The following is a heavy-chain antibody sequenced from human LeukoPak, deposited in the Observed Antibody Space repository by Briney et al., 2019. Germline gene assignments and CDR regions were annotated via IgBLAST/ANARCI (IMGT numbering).Heavy chain of an antibody. V-gene: IGHV4-30-4*01. CDR3: ARELYTAMAFDY. CDR1: GGSISSGDYY. CDR2: IYYSGST. J-gene: IGHJ4*02. Sequence: PSQTLSLTCTVSGGSISSGDYYWSWIRQPPGKGLEWIGNIYYSGSTYYNPSLKSRITISVDTSKNQFSLKLSSVTAADTAVYYCARELYTAMAFDYWGQGTLVTVSS. D-gene: IGHD5-18*01.